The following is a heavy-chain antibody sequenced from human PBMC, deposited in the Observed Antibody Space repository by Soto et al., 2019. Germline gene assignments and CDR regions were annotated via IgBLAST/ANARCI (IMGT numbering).Heavy chain of an antibody. CDR1: GYTFTSYG. V-gene: IGHV1-18*01. CDR3: ARELTEYCTNGVCSFDP. CDR2: ISAYNGNT. D-gene: IGHD2-8*01. Sequence: GASVKGSCKASGYTFTSYGISWVRQAPGQGLEWMGWISAYNGNTNYAQKLQGRVTMTTDTSTSTAYMELRSLRSDDTAVYYCARELTEYCTNGVCSFDPWGQGTLVTVSS. J-gene: IGHJ5*02.